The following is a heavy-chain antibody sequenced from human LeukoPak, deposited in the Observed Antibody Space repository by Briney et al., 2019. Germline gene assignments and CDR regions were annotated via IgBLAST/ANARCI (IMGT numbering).Heavy chain of an antibody. CDR2: TNPNSGNT. Sequence: GVSVKVSCKAPENIFNRYDINWVRQATGQGLEWMGWTNPNSGNTGYAHKFQGRVTMTRTPSTSTAYMELSSLRSEDTAVYYCAFRYCTGGSCPSPFDYWGQGTLITVSS. CDR1: ENIFNRYD. V-gene: IGHV1-8*01. J-gene: IGHJ4*02. CDR3: AFRYCTGGSCPSPFDY. D-gene: IGHD2-15*01.